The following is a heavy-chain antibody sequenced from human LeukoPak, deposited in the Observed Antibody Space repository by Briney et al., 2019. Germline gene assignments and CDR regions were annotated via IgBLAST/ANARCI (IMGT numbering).Heavy chain of an antibody. V-gene: IGHV1-2*02. CDR3: ARVRGNSCDY. D-gene: IGHD6-13*01. Sequence: ASVTVSCKTSGYTLSDYYMHWVRRAPGQGLEWMGWIRGDTGDTDSPQKFQGRVTMTRDTSTNTAYMELSRLTYDDTAMYFCARVRGNSCDYWGQGTLVTVSS. CDR1: GYTLSDYY. CDR2: IRGDTGDT. J-gene: IGHJ4*02.